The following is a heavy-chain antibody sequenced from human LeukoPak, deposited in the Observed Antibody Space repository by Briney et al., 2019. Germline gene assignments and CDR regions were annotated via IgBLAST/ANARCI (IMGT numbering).Heavy chain of an antibody. CDR2: IKQDGSEK. D-gene: IGHD3-16*01. CDR3: ARDGGGAPFDY. V-gene: IGHV3-7*01. J-gene: IGHJ4*02. CDR1: GFTFSSYA. Sequence: GGSLRLSCAASGFTFSSYAMSWVRQAPGKGLEWVANIKQDGSEKHYVDSVKGRFTISRDNAKNSLYLQMNSLRAEDTAVYYCARDGGGAPFDYWGQGTLVTVSS.